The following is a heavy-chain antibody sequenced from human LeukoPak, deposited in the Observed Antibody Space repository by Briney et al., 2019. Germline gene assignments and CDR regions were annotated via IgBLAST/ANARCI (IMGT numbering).Heavy chain of an antibody. CDR1: GGSFSGYY. Sequence: SETLSLTCAVYGGSFSGYYWSWIRQPPGKGLEWIGEINHSGSTNYNPSLKSRVTISVDTSKKQLSLKPSSVTAADTAVYYCARGRKMRWLQSYFDYWGQGTLVTVSS. CDR3: ARGRKMRWLQSYFDY. J-gene: IGHJ4*02. D-gene: IGHD5-24*01. CDR2: INHSGST. V-gene: IGHV4-34*01.